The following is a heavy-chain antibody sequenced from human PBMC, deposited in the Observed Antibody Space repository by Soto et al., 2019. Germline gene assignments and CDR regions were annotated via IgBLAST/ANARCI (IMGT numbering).Heavy chain of an antibody. D-gene: IGHD1-7*01. Sequence: PGGSLRLSCATSGFVFSSFWLSWVRQAPGKGLEWVAVISFDGSTKYYGDSVKGRFTISRDNSKNSLYLQMNSLRVEDTAVYYCAKERAKTTHFDSWGQGTLVTVSS. CDR1: GFVFSSFW. V-gene: IGHV3-30*18. CDR2: ISFDGSTK. CDR3: AKERAKTTHFDS. J-gene: IGHJ4*02.